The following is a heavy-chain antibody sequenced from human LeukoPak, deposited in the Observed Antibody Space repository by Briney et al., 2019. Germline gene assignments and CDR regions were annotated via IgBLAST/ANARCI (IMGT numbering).Heavy chain of an antibody. CDR1: GFTFSKNW. CDR3: AKRSSLNYFDS. J-gene: IGHJ4*02. CDR2: INTDGSST. Sequence: GGSLRLSCAASGFTFSKNWMHWVRHVPGKGLVWVSRINTDGSSTGYADSVKSRFTISRDNAKNTLYLQMSSLRAEDTAVYYCAKRSSLNYFDSWGQGTLVTVSS. D-gene: IGHD3-16*01. V-gene: IGHV3-74*01.